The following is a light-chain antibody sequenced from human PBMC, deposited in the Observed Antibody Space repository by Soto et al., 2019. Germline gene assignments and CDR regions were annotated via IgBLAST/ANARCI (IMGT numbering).Light chain of an antibody. Sequence: AIRMTQSPSSLSASTGDRVTITCRASQGISGYLAWYQQKPGKAPKLLIYAASTLQSGVPSRFSGSGSGTDFTLTISCLHSEDFATYYCQQYYSYPPTFGQGTKVDIK. CDR1: QGISGY. J-gene: IGKJ1*01. CDR2: AAS. V-gene: IGKV1-8*01. CDR3: QQYYSYPPT.